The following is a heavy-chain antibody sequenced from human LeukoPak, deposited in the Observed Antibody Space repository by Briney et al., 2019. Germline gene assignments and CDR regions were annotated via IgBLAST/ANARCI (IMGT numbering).Heavy chain of an antibody. Sequence: PSETLSLTCTVSGGSISTNYWSWLRQPPGKKLEWIGYIYYSGSTNYNPSLKSRVTISVDTSKNQFSLKLSSVTAADTAVYYCARSLVRGVSGKYYGMDVWGQGTTVTVSS. J-gene: IGHJ6*02. D-gene: IGHD3-10*01. V-gene: IGHV4-59*01. CDR2: IYYSGST. CDR3: ARSLVRGVSGKYYGMDV. CDR1: GGSISTNY.